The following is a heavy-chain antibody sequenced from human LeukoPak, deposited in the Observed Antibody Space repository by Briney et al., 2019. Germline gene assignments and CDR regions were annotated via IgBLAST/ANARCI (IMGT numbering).Heavy chain of an antibody. CDR3: ARSTTEYCSSTSCYKGWGYYFDY. D-gene: IGHD2-2*02. CDR2: IYYSGST. V-gene: IGHV4-61*08. Sequence: PETLSLTCTVSGGSISSGGYYWSWIRQHPGKGLEWIGYIYYSGSTNYNPSLKSRVTISVDTSKNQFSLKLSSVTAADTAVYYCARSTTEYCSSTSCYKGWGYYFDYWGQGTLVTVSS. CDR1: GGSISSGGYY. J-gene: IGHJ4*02.